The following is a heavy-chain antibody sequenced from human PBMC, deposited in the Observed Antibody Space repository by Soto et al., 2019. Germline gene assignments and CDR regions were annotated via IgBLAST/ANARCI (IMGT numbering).Heavy chain of an antibody. J-gene: IGHJ4*02. CDR2: ITHGGST. CDR1: SGSFSGYY. Sequence: SETLSLTCAVYSGSFSGYYYSWIRQSPGKGLEWIGEITHGGSTTYSPSLKSRVTMSPDTSKNQFSLNMTSMTAADTAVYYCARGRLFLTTSGLAITYFDYWGQGTLVTVSS. D-gene: IGHD3-3*01. CDR3: ARGRLFLTTSGLAITYFDY. V-gene: IGHV4-34*01.